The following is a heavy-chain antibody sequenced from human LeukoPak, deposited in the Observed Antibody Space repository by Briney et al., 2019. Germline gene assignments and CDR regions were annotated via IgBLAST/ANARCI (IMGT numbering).Heavy chain of an antibody. CDR3: AGRRVLDASFDY. CDR1: GFTVSNNY. D-gene: IGHD3-16*01. V-gene: IGHV3-66*02. J-gene: IGHJ4*02. CDR2: IYSGDNT. Sequence: GGSLRLSCAASGFTVSNNYMSWVRQAPGKGLEWVSVIYSGDNTYYVESVKGRFTIPRDNFKNTLFLQMNRLRAEDTAVYYCAGRRVLDASFDYWGQGTLVTVSS.